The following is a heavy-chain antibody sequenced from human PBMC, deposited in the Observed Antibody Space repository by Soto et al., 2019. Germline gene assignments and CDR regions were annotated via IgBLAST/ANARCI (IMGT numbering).Heavy chain of an antibody. CDR1: GGSISSYY. CDR3: AIASYYYDSSGYYPGWFDP. D-gene: IGHD3-22*01. Sequence: LSETLSLTCTVSGGSISSYYWSWIRQPPGKGLEWIGYIYYSGSTNYNPSLKSRVTISVDTSKNQFSLKLSSVTAADTAVYYCAIASYYYDSSGYYPGWFDPWGQGTLVTVSS. CDR2: IYYSGST. J-gene: IGHJ5*02. V-gene: IGHV4-59*01.